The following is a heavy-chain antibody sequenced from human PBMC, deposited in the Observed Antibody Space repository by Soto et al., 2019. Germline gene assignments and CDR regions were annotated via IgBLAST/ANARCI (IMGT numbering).Heavy chain of an antibody. Sequence: QVQLVQSGGGVVQPGGSLRLACAASGFTFSHYPIHWVRQGPGKGLEWVAVVSFDGSNKYYRDSVKGRFTISKANVKNTLFLQMNDLRHEDTGVDYCARLPGPLVSVLYIYPVDARETPSDVDVWGQGTSVTVSS. CDR2: VSFDGSNK. J-gene: IGHJ6*02. D-gene: IGHD2-15*01. CDR3: ARLPGPLVSVLYIYPVDARETPSDVDV. CDR1: GFTFSHYP. V-gene: IGHV3-30*06.